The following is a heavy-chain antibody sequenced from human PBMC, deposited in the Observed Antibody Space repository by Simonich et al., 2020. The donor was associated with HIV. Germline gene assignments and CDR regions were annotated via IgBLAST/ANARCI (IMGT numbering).Heavy chain of an antibody. V-gene: IGHV1-46*01. CDR3: ARAPYTSGWYGIDY. Sequence: QVQLVQSGAEVKKPGASVKVSCKTSGYTFTNHFIHWVRQAPGQGPEWMGIINPRSGDTSHAQKVQGRVTMTRDTSTSTVYMDLRSLRSEDTAVYFCARAPYTSGWYGIDYWGQGTLVTVSS. J-gene: IGHJ4*02. CDR1: GYTFTNHF. D-gene: IGHD6-19*01. CDR2: INPRSGDT.